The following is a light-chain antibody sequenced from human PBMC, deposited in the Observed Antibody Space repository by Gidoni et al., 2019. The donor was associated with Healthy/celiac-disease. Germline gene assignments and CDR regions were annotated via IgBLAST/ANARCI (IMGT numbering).Light chain of an antibody. CDR1: QGISRY. V-gene: IGKV1-9*01. J-gene: IGKJ3*01. Sequence: DVQLTQSPSFLSASVGYRVTITCRASQGISRYLAWYQQKPGKAPKLLIYAASTLQSGVPSRFSGSGSGTEFTLTISSLQPEDFATYYCQQLNSYPRITFGPGTKVDIK. CDR2: AAS. CDR3: QQLNSYPRIT.